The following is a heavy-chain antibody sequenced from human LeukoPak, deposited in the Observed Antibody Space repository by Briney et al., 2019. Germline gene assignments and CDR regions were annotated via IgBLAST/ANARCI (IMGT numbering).Heavy chain of an antibody. Sequence: SGTLSLTCAVSGGSISSDYWWSGVRPPPGKGLEWIGEIYHSGSTNYNPSLKRGVTISVDKSKSQFSLKLNSVTAADTAVYYCARGGLAAAFGWFDPWGQGTLVTVSS. CDR3: ARGGLAAAFGWFDP. J-gene: IGHJ5*02. V-gene: IGHV4-4*02. CDR1: GGSISSDYW. CDR2: IYHSGST. D-gene: IGHD6-13*01.